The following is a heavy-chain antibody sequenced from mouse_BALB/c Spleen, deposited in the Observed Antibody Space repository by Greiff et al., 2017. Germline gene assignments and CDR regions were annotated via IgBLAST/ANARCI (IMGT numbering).Heavy chain of an antibody. CDR2: INPYNDGT. CDR1: GYTFTSYV. Sequence: EVQLQQSGPELVKPGASVKMSCKASGYTFTSYVMHWVKQKPGQGLEWIGYINPYNDGTKYNEKFKGKATLTSDKSSSTAYMELSSLTSEDSAVYYCARGGDYGYDDYAMDYWGQGTSVTVSS. J-gene: IGHJ4*01. CDR3: ARGGDYGYDDYAMDY. V-gene: IGHV1-14*01. D-gene: IGHD2-2*01.